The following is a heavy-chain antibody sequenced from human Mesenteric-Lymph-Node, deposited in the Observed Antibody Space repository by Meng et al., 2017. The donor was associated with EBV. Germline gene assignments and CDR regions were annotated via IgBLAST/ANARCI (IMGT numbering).Heavy chain of an antibody. CDR3: AREAYSSGWYVPDY. CDR1: GGTFSSYA. J-gene: IGHJ4*02. D-gene: IGHD6-19*01. CDR2: IIPIFGTA. V-gene: IGHV1-69*01. Sequence: QVQLVQSGAEVXXXXXXVKXSXXXSGGTFSSYAISWVRQAPGQGLEWMGGIIPIFGTANYAQKFQGRVTITADESTSTAYMELSSLRSEDTAVYYCAREAYSSGWYVPDYWGQGTLVTVSS.